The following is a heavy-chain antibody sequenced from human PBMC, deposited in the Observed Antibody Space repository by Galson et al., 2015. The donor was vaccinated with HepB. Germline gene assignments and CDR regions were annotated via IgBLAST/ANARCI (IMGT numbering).Heavy chain of an antibody. CDR2: IRSKAYGGTT. V-gene: IGHV3-49*04. J-gene: IGHJ4*02. Sequence: SLRLSCAASGFTFGDYAMSWVRQAPGKGLEWVGFIRSKAYGGTTEYAASVKGRFTISRDDSKSIAYLQMNSLKTEDTAVYYCTRGGSSWYGPTDYWGQGTLVTVSS. CDR3: TRGGSSWYGPTDY. D-gene: IGHD6-13*01. CDR1: GFTFGDYA.